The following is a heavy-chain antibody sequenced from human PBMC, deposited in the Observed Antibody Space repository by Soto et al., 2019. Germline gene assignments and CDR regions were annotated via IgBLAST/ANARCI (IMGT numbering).Heavy chain of an antibody. J-gene: IGHJ4*02. CDR3: ARGYYDSSGYTPSAIDY. Sequence: TLSLTCAVSGGSISSGGYSWSWIRQPPGKGLEWIGYIYHSGSTYYNPSLKSRVTISVDRSKNQFSLKLSSVTAADTAVYYCARGYYDSSGYTPSAIDYWGQGTLVTAPQ. V-gene: IGHV4-30-2*01. CDR1: GGSISSGGYS. CDR2: IYHSGST. D-gene: IGHD3-22*01.